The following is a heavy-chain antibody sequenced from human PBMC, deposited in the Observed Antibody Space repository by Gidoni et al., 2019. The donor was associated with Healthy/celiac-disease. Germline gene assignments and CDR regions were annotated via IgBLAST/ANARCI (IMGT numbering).Heavy chain of an antibody. CDR1: GGSISISSYY. V-gene: IGHV4-39*01. CDR2: IYYSGST. CDR3: ARHYDFWSGYMWAMDV. J-gene: IGHJ6*04. D-gene: IGHD3-3*01. Sequence: QLQLLESGPGLVTPSATLSLTCTVSGGSISISSYYWGWIRQPPGKGLEWIGSIYYSGSTYYNPSLKSRVTISVDTSKNQFSLKLSSVTAADTAVYYCARHYDFWSGYMWAMDVWGKGTTVTVSS.